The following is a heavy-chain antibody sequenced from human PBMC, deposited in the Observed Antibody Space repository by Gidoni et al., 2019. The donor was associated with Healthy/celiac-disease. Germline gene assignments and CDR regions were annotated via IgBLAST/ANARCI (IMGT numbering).Heavy chain of an antibody. V-gene: IGHV3-43*01. CDR1: GLTFDDYT. CDR2: ISWDGGST. CDR3: AKGRIWSGYFVPYFDY. Sequence: EVQLVESGGVVVQPGGSLRLSCAASGLTFDDYTMHWVRQAPGKGLEWVSLISWDGGSTYYADSVKGRFTISRDNSKNSLYLQMNSLRTEDTALYYCAKGRIWSGYFVPYFDYWGQGTLVTVSS. J-gene: IGHJ4*02. D-gene: IGHD3-3*01.